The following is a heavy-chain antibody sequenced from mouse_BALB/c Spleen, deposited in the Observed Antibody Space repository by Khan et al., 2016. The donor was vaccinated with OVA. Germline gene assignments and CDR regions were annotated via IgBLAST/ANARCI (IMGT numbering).Heavy chain of an antibody. CDR3: ERIYGSDFDD. CDR2: INPHFGET. V-gene: IGHV1-20*02. D-gene: IGHD1-1*01. J-gene: IGHJ2*01. Sequence: VQLQQSGPELVKPGASVKISCKASGYSFTGYFMHWVMQSHGKSLEWIGRINPHFGETFYNQKFVGKATLTVDDSSSTAYMELRSLASEDSAVYYCERIYGSDFDDWGQGTTLTVSS. CDR1: GYSFTGYF.